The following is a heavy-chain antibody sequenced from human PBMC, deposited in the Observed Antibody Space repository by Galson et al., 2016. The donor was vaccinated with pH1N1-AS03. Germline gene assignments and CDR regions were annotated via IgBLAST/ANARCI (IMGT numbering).Heavy chain of an antibody. CDR2: INPSGGST. Sequence: SVKVSCKASGYTFTRNYMHWVRQAPGQGLEWMGIINPSGGSTSYAQKFQGRVTMTRDTSTSTVCMELSSLRSEDTAVDYWARGHDDSYGLARLGYYFEYWGQGTLGTVSS. CDR3: ARGHDDSYGLARLGYYFEY. J-gene: IGHJ4*02. V-gene: IGHV1-46*03. D-gene: IGHD5-18*01. CDR1: GYTFTRNY.